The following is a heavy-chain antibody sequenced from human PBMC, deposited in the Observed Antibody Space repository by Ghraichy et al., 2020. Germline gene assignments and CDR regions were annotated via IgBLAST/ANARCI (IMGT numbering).Heavy chain of an antibody. V-gene: IGHV4-59*08. CDR1: GGSIIDKNWSYY. J-gene: IGHJ6*02. Sequence: SETLSLTCTVSGGSIIDKNWSYYWTWMRQLPGKGLEWIGHVSSSGSHNYRPALQSRVTISVDTSKNQFSLRLTAVSAADTGNYYCARGSLKWYGAPPPDYYAMDVWGQGTTVTLSS. CDR3: ARGSLKWYGAPPPDYYAMDV. CDR2: VSSSGSH. D-gene: IGHD4/OR15-4a*01.